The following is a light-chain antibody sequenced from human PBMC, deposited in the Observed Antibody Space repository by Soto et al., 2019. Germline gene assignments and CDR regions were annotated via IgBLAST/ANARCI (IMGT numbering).Light chain of an antibody. CDR3: QQYNSYPRT. CDR2: KAS. CDR1: QSISNW. Sequence: DIQMTQSPSTLSASVGDRVTITSRASQSISNWLAWYQQKPGKAPKLLIYKASSLESGDPSRFSGSGSGTEFTLTISSLQPDDFATYYCQQYNSYPRTFGQGTKVEIK. V-gene: IGKV1-5*03. J-gene: IGKJ1*01.